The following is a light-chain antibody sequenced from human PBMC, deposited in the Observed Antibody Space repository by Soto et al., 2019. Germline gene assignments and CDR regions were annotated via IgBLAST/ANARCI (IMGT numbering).Light chain of an antibody. Sequence: QSVLTQPASVSGSPGQSITISCTGTSSDVGGYNYVSWYQHHPGKAPKLIIYDVTSRPSGVSIRFSGSESDNTASLTISGLQPEDEADYHCSSYTTSNTRQIVFVTGTMVTVL. J-gene: IGLJ1*01. CDR3: SSYTTSNTRQIV. V-gene: IGLV2-14*03. CDR1: SSDVGGYNY. CDR2: DVT.